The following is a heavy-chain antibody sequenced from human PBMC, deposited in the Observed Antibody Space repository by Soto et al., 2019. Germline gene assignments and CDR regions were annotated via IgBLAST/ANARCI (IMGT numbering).Heavy chain of an antibody. CDR3: ARTLSSSAENWFDP. V-gene: IGHV4-39*01. CDR2: IYYSGST. J-gene: IGHJ5*02. CDR1: GGSISSSSYY. Sequence: PSETLSLTCTVSGGSISSSSYYWGWIRQPPGKGLEWIGSIYYSGSTYYNPSLKSRVTISVDTSKNQFSLQLNSVTPEDTAVYFCARTLSSSAENWFDPWGQGTLVTVSS. D-gene: IGHD6-6*01.